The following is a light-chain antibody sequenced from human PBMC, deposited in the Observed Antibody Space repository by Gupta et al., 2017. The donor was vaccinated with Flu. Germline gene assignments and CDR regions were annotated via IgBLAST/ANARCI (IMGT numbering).Light chain of an antibody. V-gene: IGLV2-14*01. J-gene: IGLJ3*02. CDR1: SVDGNCSY. CDR3: CSYTYASTFVV. CDR2: KFR. Sequence: SVDGNCSYVSLYRRPPGKAPNLIIVKFRNRPSGVSNRVCGSDSSNGASLTISGLRAEDTADDYCCSYTYASTFVVFGGGTKLTVL.